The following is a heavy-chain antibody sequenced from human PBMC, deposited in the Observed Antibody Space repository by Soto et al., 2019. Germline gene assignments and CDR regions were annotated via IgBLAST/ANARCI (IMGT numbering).Heavy chain of an antibody. D-gene: IGHD3-22*01. CDR1: GFTFSSNA. V-gene: IGHV3-23*01. Sequence: EVQVLDSGGGLVQPGGSVRLFCAASGFTFSSNAMTWVRQAPGKGLEWVSTINGNGGTYYEDAVKGRFSISRDNSKSTLHLQMDNLRAEDTAVYFCAKNGPGDGYFEAFDYWGRGTPVTVSS. CDR3: AKNGPGDGYFEAFDY. CDR2: INGNGGT. J-gene: IGHJ4*02.